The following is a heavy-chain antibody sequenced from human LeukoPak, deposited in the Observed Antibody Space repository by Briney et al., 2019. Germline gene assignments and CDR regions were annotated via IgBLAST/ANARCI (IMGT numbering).Heavy chain of an antibody. J-gene: IGHJ4*02. D-gene: IGHD3-22*01. CDR3: AKDMTPMIVVVRGFDY. CDR1: GFTFDDYA. V-gene: IGHV3-9*01. CDR2: ISWNSGSI. Sequence: GRSLRLSCAASGFTFDDYAMHWVRQAPGKGLEWVSGISWNSGSIVYADSVKGRFTISRDKAKNSLYLQMNSLRDEDTALYYCAKDMTPMIVVVRGFDYWGQGTLVTVSS.